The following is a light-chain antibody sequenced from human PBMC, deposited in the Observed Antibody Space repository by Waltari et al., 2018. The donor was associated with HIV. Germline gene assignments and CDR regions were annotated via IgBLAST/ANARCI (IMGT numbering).Light chain of an antibody. V-gene: IGLV2-11*01. Sequence: HSALTQLRSVSGSPGQSVTMSCLGSTSDVGGYNYVSWYQQHPGHAPKLLIYDVGVRPSGVADRFSGSKSGSEASLTISGLQAEDEAYYYCCSYASPYNLVVFGGGTKLTVL. CDR3: CSYASPYNLVV. CDR2: DVG. CDR1: TSDVGGYNY. J-gene: IGLJ3*02.